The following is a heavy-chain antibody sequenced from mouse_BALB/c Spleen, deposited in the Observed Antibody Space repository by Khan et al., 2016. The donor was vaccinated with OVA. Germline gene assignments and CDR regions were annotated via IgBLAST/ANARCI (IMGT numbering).Heavy chain of an antibody. V-gene: IGHV3-1*02. Sequence: EVQLVESGPGLVKPSQSLSLSCTVTGYSITSCYVWYVNRQFPGNKLELMGFITYSGSANYNPYLKSRITITLDTSTNQFFLQLNSVTTEDTTTYYWARTARIKYCSRGTTLAGSA. CDR3: ARTARIKY. J-gene: IGHJ2*01. CDR1: GYSITSCYV. CDR2: ITYSGSA. D-gene: IGHD1-2*01.